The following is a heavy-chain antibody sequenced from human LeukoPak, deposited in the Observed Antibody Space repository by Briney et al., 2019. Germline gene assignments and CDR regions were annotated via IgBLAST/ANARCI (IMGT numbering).Heavy chain of an antibody. CDR1: GFTLSRCA. CDR3: AKRWYTTWSYFDF. J-gene: IGHJ4*02. V-gene: IGHV3-30*02. D-gene: IGHD2-15*01. CDR2: IQFDGDNK. Sequence: GGSLRLSCVVSGFTLSRCAMHWVRQAPGKGLEWVAFIQFDGDNKYYADSVKGRFTISRDNSQNTLYLQMNSLTVEDTAVYYCAKRWYTTWSYFDFWGQGTLVSVSS.